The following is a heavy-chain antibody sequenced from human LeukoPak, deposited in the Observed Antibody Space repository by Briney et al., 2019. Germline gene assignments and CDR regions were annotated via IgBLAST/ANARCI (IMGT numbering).Heavy chain of an antibody. Sequence: SETLSLTCTVSGGSISSSSYYWGWIRQPPGKGLEWIGSIYYSGSTYYNPSLKSRVTISADTSKNQFSLKLSSVTAADTAVYYCARQDVIAARQLDYWGQGTLVTVSS. CDR1: GGSISSSSYY. D-gene: IGHD6-6*01. CDR2: IYYSGST. V-gene: IGHV4-39*01. J-gene: IGHJ4*02. CDR3: ARQDVIAARQLDY.